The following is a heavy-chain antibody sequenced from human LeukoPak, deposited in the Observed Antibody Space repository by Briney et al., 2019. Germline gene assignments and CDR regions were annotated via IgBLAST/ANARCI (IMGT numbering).Heavy chain of an antibody. CDR3: AKDAMDYGWFDP. V-gene: IGHV3-30*18. CDR1: GFTFSSYG. CDR2: ISYDGSNK. Sequence: GGSLRLSCAASGFTFSSYGMHWVRQAPGKGLEWVAVISYDGSNKYYADSVKGRFTISRDNSKNTLYLQMNSLRAEDTAVYYCAKDAMDYGWFDPWGQGTWSPSPQ. D-gene: IGHD4/OR15-4a*01. J-gene: IGHJ5*02.